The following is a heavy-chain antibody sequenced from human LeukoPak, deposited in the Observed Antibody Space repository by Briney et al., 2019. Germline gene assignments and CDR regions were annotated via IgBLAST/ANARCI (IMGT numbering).Heavy chain of an antibody. J-gene: IGHJ3*02. V-gene: IGHV4-4*07. D-gene: IGHD6-19*01. CDR2: IYTSGST. CDR1: GGSISSYY. CDR3: ARDEGIAVAGTGPYDAFDI. Sequence: SETLSLTCTGSGGSISSYYWSWIRQPAGKGLEWIGRIYTSGSTNYNPSLKSRVTMSVDTSKNQFSLKLSSVTAADTAVYYCARDEGIAVAGTGPYDAFDIWGQGTMVTVSS.